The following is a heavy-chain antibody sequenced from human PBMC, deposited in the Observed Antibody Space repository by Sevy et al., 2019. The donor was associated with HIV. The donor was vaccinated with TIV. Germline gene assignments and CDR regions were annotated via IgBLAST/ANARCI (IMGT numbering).Heavy chain of an antibody. D-gene: IGHD3-10*01. CDR1: GFTFSDYG. V-gene: IGHV3-33*01. CDR2: IWYDGSNK. J-gene: IGHJ4*02. Sequence: WGSLRLSCEASGFTFSDYGMHWVRQAPGKGLEWVAVIWYDGSNKYYADSVKGRFTISRDNSKNTLYLQMNSLRAEDTAVYYCAGDNFLPLMVSMVRGALSFYFDYWGQGTLVTVSS. CDR3: AGDNFLPLMVSMVRGALSFYFDY.